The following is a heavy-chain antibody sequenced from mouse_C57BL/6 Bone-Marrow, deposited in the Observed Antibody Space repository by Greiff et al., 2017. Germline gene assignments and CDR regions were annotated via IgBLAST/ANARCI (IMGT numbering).Heavy chain of an antibody. CDR2: IYPTSGRT. Sequence: QVQLPQSGAELVKPGASVKMSCKASGYTFTSYWITWVKQRPGQGLEWIGDIYPTSGRTNYNEKFKSKAILTVDTSSNTAYMQLSSLTSEDSAVFYCARSGPLSRSFDYWGQGTTLTVSS. CDR3: ARSGPLSRSFDY. V-gene: IGHV1-55*01. CDR1: GYTFTSYW. J-gene: IGHJ2*01. D-gene: IGHD3-1*01.